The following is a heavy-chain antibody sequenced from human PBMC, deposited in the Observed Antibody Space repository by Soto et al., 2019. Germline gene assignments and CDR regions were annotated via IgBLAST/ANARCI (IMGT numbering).Heavy chain of an antibody. J-gene: IGHJ6*02. Sequence: RASVKVSCKASGYIFDRYYMHWVRQAPAQGLQGMGMMNPSGSITIYAKKFQGRVTMNRDTSTSTAYMDLSSLRSDYTVVDYCMRGWFLEWSCMDVWGQGTTVTVSS. CDR2: MNPSGSIT. D-gene: IGHD3-3*01. CDR3: MRGWFLEWSCMDV. V-gene: IGHV1-46*02. CDR1: GYIFDRYY.